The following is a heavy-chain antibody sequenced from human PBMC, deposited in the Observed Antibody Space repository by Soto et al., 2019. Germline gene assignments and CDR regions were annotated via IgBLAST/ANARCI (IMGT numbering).Heavy chain of an antibody. J-gene: IGHJ5*02. CDR2: ISGSGGST. CDR1: GFTFSSYA. CDR3: AKDRSTYYLVPPFDP. V-gene: IGHV3-23*01. Sequence: HPGGSLRLSCAASGFTFSSYAMSWVRQAPGKGLEWVSAISGSGGSTYYADSAKGRFTISRDNSKNTLYLQMNSLRAEDTAVYYCAKDRSTYYLVPPFDPWGQGTLVTVSS. D-gene: IGHD3-10*01.